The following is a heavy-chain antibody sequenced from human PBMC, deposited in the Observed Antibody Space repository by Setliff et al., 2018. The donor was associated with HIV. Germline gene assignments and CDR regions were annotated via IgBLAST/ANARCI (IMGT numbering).Heavy chain of an antibody. CDR3: ARPRSYYDSSGYDAFDI. D-gene: IGHD3-22*01. CDR2: VNPNSGGT. V-gene: IGHV1-2*02. CDR1: GYTFTGYD. Sequence: GASVKVSCKASGYTFTGYDMHWVRQAPGQGLEWMGWVNPNSGGTNYAQKFQGRVTMTRDTSISTAYMELSRLRSDDTAVYYCARPRSYYDSSGYDAFDIWGQGTMVTVSS. J-gene: IGHJ3*02.